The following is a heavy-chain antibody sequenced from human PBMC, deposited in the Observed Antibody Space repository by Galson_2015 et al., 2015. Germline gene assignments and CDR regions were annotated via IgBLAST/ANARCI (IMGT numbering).Heavy chain of an antibody. CDR1: GFTFSSYS. CDR3: ARESLLWFGELLYENWFDP. D-gene: IGHD3-10*01. CDR2: ISSSSSTI. Sequence: LRLSCAASGFTFSSYSMNWVRQAPGKGLEWVSYISSSSSTIYYADSVKGRFTISRDNAKNSLYLQMNSLRAEDTAVYYCARESLLWFGELLYENWFDPWGQGTLVTVSS. V-gene: IGHV3-48*01. J-gene: IGHJ5*02.